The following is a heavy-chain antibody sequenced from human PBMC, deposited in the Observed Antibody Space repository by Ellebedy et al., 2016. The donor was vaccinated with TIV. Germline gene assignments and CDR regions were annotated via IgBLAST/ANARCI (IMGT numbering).Heavy chain of an antibody. CDR3: ARDGKSGSSWYWDVRAGTHGYYYYYGMDV. Sequence: GGSLRLSCAASGFTFDDYAMHWVRQAPGRGLEWVSGISWNSGSIGYADSVKGRFTISRDNAKNSLYLQMNSLRAEDTAVYYCARDGKSGSSWYWDVRAGTHGYYYYYGMDVWGQGTTVTVSS. CDR2: ISWNSGSI. D-gene: IGHD6-13*01. CDR1: GFTFDDYA. J-gene: IGHJ6*02. V-gene: IGHV3-9*01.